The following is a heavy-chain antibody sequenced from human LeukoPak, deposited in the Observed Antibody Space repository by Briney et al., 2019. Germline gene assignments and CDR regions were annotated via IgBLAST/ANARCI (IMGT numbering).Heavy chain of an antibody. J-gene: IGHJ4*02. Sequence: GGSLRLSCSASGFTFSSYPMHWVRQAPGKGLEYVSAITNDGGSTYYADSVKGRFTISRDNTKNTLYLQMSSLRAEDTAVYYCVKRNNAYDNWGQGTLVTVSS. CDR3: VKRNNAYDN. CDR1: GFTFSSYP. V-gene: IGHV3-64D*06. D-gene: IGHD1/OR15-1a*01. CDR2: ITNDGGST.